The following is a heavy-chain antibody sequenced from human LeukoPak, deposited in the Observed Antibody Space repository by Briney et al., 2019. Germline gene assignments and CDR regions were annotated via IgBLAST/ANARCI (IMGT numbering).Heavy chain of an antibody. D-gene: IGHD6-19*01. CDR3: ARAVAATWSDY. V-gene: IGHV3-21*01. CDR2: ISSSSSYI. CDR1: GFPFSSYI. J-gene: IGHJ4*02. Sequence: GGSLRLSCAASGFPFSSYIMNWVRQAPGKGLEWVSSISSSSSYIYYADSVKGRFTISRDNAKNSLYLQMNSLRAEDTAVYYCARAVAATWSDYWGEGALVTVSS.